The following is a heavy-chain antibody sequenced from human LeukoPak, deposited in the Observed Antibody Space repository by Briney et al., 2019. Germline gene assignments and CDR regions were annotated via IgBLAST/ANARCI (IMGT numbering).Heavy chain of an antibody. CDR3: ARDVGSAFDY. CDR2: IYHTGST. Sequence: SETLSLTCSVTSYSISSGYYWVWIRQPPGKGLEWIGTIYHTGSTSYNPSLSSRVTMSVEASKNQFSLQLSSLTAADTAVYYCARDVGSAFDYWGQGLLVTVSS. CDR1: SYSISSGYY. J-gene: IGHJ4*02. V-gene: IGHV4-38-2*02. D-gene: IGHD1-26*01.